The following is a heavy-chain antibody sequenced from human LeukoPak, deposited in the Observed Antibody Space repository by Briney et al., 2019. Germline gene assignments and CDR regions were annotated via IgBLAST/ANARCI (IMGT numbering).Heavy chain of an antibody. CDR3: ARDQGSGDANFDY. CDR2: IYHSGST. CDR1: GGSISSGGYS. Sequence: SQTLSLTCAVSGGSISSGGYSWSWIRQPPGKGLEWIGYIYHSGSTYYNPSLKSRVTISVDTSTNQFSLNLSSVTAADTAVYYCARDQGSGDANFDYWGQGTLVTVSS. J-gene: IGHJ4*02. D-gene: IGHD4-17*01. V-gene: IGHV4-30-2*01.